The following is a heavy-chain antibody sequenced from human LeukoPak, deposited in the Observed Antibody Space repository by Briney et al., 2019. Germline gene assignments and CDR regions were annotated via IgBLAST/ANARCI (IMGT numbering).Heavy chain of an antibody. CDR2: IKQDGSEK. CDR3: ARGRLSQYYDSSGYYYDLAY. V-gene: IGHV3-7*01. CDR1: GFTFSSYW. D-gene: IGHD3-22*01. Sequence: GGSLRLSCAASGFTFSSYWMSWVRQAPGKGLEWVANIKQDGSEKYYVDSVKGRFTISRDNAKNSLYLQMNSLRAEDTAVYYCARGRLSQYYDSSGYYYDLAYWGQGTLVTVSS. J-gene: IGHJ4*02.